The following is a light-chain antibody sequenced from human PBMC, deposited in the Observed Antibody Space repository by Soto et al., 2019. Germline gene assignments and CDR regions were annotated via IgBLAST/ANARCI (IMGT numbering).Light chain of an antibody. V-gene: IGKV3-11*01. J-gene: IGKJ2*01. CDR1: QSVGSF. CDR2: DAS. Sequence: EIVLTQSPATLSLSPGQSATLSCRASQSVGSFLGWYQQRPGQAPRLLIYDASNRATGIPARFSGSGSGTDFTLTISSLEPEDFAVYYCQQRYYGYTFGQGTKVEI. CDR3: QQRYYGYT.